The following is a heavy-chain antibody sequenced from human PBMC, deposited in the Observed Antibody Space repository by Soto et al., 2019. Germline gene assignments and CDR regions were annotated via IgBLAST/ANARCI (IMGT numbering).Heavy chain of an antibody. D-gene: IGHD6-13*01. Sequence: QVQLQESGPGLVKPSETLSLTCTVSGGSISSYYWSWIRQPPEKGLEWIGFIYYSGSTNYNPSLKSRVTISLDKSKNQLSLKLSSVTSADTAVYYCARTGYTSSWYGLDYWGQGTLVTVSS. V-gene: IGHV4-59*08. CDR2: IYYSGST. J-gene: IGHJ4*02. CDR3: ARTGYTSSWYGLDY. CDR1: GGSISSYY.